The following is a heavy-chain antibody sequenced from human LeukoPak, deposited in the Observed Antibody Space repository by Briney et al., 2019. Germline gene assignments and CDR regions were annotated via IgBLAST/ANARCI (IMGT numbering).Heavy chain of an antibody. D-gene: IGHD4-23*01. J-gene: IGHJ4*02. CDR3: ASYGGNSVYDY. Sequence: DPSETLSLTCAVYGGSFSGYYWSWIRQPPGKGLEWIGETSHSGSTNYNPSLKSRVTISLDTSKKQFSLRLSSVTAADTAVYYCASYGGNSVYDYWGQGTLVTVSS. CDR1: GGSFSGYY. CDR2: TSHSGST. V-gene: IGHV4-34*01.